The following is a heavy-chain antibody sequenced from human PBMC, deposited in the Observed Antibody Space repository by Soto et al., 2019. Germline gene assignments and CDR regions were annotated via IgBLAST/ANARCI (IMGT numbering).Heavy chain of an antibody. J-gene: IGHJ4*02. CDR3: AKDARGSYYVDY. V-gene: IGHV3-23*01. CDR1: RFTFGSSG. D-gene: IGHD1-26*01. CDR2: ISGSGRDT. Sequence: PGGALGLCCAASRFTFGSSGMTGVLQAQGKRLEWVSSISGSGRDTYYADSVKGRFTISRDNSKNTLYLQMNSLRAEDTAVYYCAKDARGSYYVDYRGQGTSVTASS.